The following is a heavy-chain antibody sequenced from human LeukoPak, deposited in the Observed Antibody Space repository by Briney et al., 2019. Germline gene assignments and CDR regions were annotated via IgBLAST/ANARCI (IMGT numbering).Heavy chain of an antibody. V-gene: IGHV3-66*01. CDR3: ARKSESYHFDY. D-gene: IGHD1-26*01. Sequence: GGSLRLSCAASGFTVSSNYMSWVRPAPGKGLEWVSVLYSGGTTYYADSVKGRFTISRDNSKNTLYLHMNSLRAEDTAVYYCARKSESYHFDYWGQGTLVTVSS. CDR2: LYSGGTT. J-gene: IGHJ4*02. CDR1: GFTVSSNY.